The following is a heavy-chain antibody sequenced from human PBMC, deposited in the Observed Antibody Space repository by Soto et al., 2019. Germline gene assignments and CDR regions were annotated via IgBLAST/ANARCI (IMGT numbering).Heavy chain of an antibody. CDR1: SGSISSSNW. Sequence: SETLSLTCAVSSGSISSSNWWSWVRQPPGKGLEWIGEIYHSGSTNYNPSLKSRVTISVDKSKNQFSLKLSSVTAADTAVYYCARDGADSSSSGSYYYYMDVWGKGTTVTVSS. V-gene: IGHV4-4*02. CDR2: IYHSGST. D-gene: IGHD6-6*01. CDR3: ARDGADSSSSGSYYYYMDV. J-gene: IGHJ6*03.